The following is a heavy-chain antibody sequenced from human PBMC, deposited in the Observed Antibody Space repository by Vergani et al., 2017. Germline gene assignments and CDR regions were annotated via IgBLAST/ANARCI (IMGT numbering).Heavy chain of an antibody. D-gene: IGHD3-3*01. CDR1: GFTFNEYW. CDR2: MNGDGDTI. V-gene: IGHV3-74*02. J-gene: IGHJ5*02. Sequence: EVQLVESGGGLVKRGGSLRLSCAASGFTFNEYWMHWARQVPGKGLVWVSGMNGDGDTISYADSVKGRFTISRDNAKNTLFLQMNSLRAEDTAVYYCARARKFRFGVVWENWFDPWGQGTLVTVSS. CDR3: ARARKFRFGVVWENWFDP.